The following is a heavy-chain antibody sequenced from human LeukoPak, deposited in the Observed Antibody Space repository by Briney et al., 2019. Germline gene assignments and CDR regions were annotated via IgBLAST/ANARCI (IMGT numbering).Heavy chain of an antibody. Sequence: PGRSLRLSCAASGFTFSSYGMHWVRQAPGKGLEWVGRIKSKTDGGTADYAAPVKGRFTISRDDSENTLYLQMNSLKTEDTALYYCTARKFESWGQGTPVTVSS. CDR3: TARKFES. CDR1: GFTFSSYG. V-gene: IGHV3-15*01. J-gene: IGHJ5*01. CDR2: IKSKTDGGTA.